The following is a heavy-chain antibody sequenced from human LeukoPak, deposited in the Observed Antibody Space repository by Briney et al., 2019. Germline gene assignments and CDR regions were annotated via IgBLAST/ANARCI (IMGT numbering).Heavy chain of an antibody. J-gene: IGHJ4*02. CDR2: IYTTGNT. D-gene: IGHD2-2*01. CDR3: ARDPYCSSTSCPVGFDY. V-gene: IGHV4-61*02. Sequence: PSETLSLTCTVSGDSISSGRYFWNWIRQPAGKTLEWIGRIYTTGNTDYNPSLRGRFTISVDTSKNQFSLKLSSVTAADTAVYYCARDPYCSSTSCPVGFDYWGQGALVTVSP. CDR1: GDSISSGRYF.